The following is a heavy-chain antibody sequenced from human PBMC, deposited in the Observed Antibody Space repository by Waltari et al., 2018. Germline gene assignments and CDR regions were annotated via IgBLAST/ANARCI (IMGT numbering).Heavy chain of an antibody. Sequence: QVQLVESGGGVVQPGRSLRLSCAASGFTFSTYVVHWVRQAPGKGLELLAVMSPDGGLSYYADSVKGRFTISRDNSRNTLFLQMNGLRPDDTAVYFCARDPLPGPPDFFDYWGQGTLVSVSS. V-gene: IGHV3-30*01. D-gene: IGHD1-1*01. J-gene: IGHJ4*02. CDR2: MSPDGGLS. CDR1: GFTFSTYV. CDR3: ARDPLPGPPDFFDY.